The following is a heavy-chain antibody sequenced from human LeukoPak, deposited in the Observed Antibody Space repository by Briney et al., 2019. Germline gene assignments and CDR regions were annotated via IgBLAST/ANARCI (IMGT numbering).Heavy chain of an antibody. D-gene: IGHD6-13*01. Sequence: SETLSLTCTVSGGSISSYYWSWIRQPPGKGLEYIGYIYYTGSTNYNPSLRSRVTMSVDTSKNQFSLKLTSVTAADTAVYYCARHGGIAYYYGMDVWGQGTTVTVSS. V-gene: IGHV4-59*08. CDR3: ARHGGIAYYYGMDV. J-gene: IGHJ6*02. CDR2: IYYTGST. CDR1: GGSISSYY.